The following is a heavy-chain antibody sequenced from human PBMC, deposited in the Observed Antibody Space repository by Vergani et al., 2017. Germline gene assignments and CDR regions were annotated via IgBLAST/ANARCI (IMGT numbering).Heavy chain of an antibody. CDR3: VKDNDYDADGTFDL. CDR1: GFTFQAFA. CDR2: IDRNYGVK. V-gene: IGHV3-9*01. D-gene: IGHD3-16*01. J-gene: IGHJ2*01. Sequence: VQLVESGGGVVQPGRSLRLSCTASGFTFQAFAFHWVRQVSGRGLEWVSGIDRNYGVKNGNSFEGRFSISRDNAKKAVFLQMNNLRHEDTALYFCVKDNDYDADGTFDLWGRGTLVTVSS.